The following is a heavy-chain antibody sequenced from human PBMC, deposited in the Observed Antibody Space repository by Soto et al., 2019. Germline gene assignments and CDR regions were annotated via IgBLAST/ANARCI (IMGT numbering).Heavy chain of an antibody. Sequence: SGPTLVNPTQTLTLTCTFSGFSFNRSGMSVGWIRQPPGKGLEWLALIYWDGDKRYSPSLKTRLAISKDASRSQVVLTMTDLDSVDTATYYCAHSRADNRDYYRQFAFWGQGTRVTVSS. CDR1: GFSFNRSGMS. J-gene: IGHJ4*02. D-gene: IGHD4-17*01. V-gene: IGHV2-5*02. CDR2: IYWDGDK. CDR3: AHSRADNRDYYRQFAF.